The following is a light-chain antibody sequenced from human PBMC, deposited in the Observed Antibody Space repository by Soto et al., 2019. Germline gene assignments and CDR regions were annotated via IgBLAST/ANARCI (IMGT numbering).Light chain of an antibody. Sequence: QSVLTQPASVSGSPGQSITISCTRTSSDVGGYNYVSWYQQHPGKAPKLMIYEVSNRPSGVSNRFSGSKSGNTASLTISGLQAEDEADYYCSSYTSSSTLYVFGTGTKVT. CDR1: SSDVGGYNY. CDR2: EVS. V-gene: IGLV2-14*01. CDR3: SSYTSSSTLYV. J-gene: IGLJ1*01.